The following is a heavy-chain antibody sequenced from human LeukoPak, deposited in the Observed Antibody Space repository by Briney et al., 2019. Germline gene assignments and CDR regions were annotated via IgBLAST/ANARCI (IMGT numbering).Heavy chain of an antibody. CDR1: GFNFSNYA. D-gene: IGHD6-19*01. J-gene: IGHJ4*02. V-gene: IGHV3-33*01. CDR3: ARDLAVG. Sequence: PGRPLRLSCAAPGFNFSNYAMHWVRQAPGKGLEWVAVIWYDGTTKYYGDSVKGRFTISRDNSKNTLDLQMNSLRVEDTAVYYCARDLAVGWGQGTLVTVSS. CDR2: IWYDGTTK.